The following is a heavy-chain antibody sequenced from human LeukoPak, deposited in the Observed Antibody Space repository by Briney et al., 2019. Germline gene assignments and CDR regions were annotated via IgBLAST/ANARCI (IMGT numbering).Heavy chain of an antibody. CDR1: GYTFSNYA. Sequence: GASVKVSCKASGYTFSNYAMHWVRQAPGQRLEWMGWINAGNGNTRYSQEFKGRVTMTTDTSTSTVYMELRSLRSDDTAVYYCARTFGEYWGQGTLVTVSS. V-gene: IGHV1-3*01. CDR3: ARTFGEY. CDR2: INAGNGNT. D-gene: IGHD3-10*01. J-gene: IGHJ4*02.